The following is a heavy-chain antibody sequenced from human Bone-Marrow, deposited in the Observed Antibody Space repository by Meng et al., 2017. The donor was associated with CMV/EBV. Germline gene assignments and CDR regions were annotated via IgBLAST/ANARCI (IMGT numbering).Heavy chain of an antibody. Sequence: SLSCAASGFTFRNAWMNWVRQAPGKGLEWVSSISGGGGSTYYADSVKGRLTISRDNSKNTLYLQMNSLRAEDTAVYYCATSMAARPDWGQGTLVTVSS. CDR1: GFTFRNAW. V-gene: IGHV3-23*01. CDR3: ATSMAARPD. CDR2: ISGGGGST. D-gene: IGHD6-6*01. J-gene: IGHJ4*02.